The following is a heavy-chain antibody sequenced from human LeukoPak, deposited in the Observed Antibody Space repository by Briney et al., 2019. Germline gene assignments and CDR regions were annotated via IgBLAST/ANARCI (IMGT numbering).Heavy chain of an antibody. Sequence: SETLSLTCTVSGGSISSYYWSWIRQPPGKGLEWIGYIYYSGSTYYNPSLKSRVTISVDTSKNQFSLKLSSVTAADTAVYYCARWVQNYYYYMDVWGKGTTVTVSS. J-gene: IGHJ6*03. D-gene: IGHD1-26*01. CDR2: IYYSGST. CDR1: GGSISSYY. CDR3: ARWVQNYYYYMDV. V-gene: IGHV4-59*06.